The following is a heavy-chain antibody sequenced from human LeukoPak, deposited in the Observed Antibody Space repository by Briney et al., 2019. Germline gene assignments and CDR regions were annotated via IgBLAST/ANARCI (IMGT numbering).Heavy chain of an antibody. CDR3: ARHGRGIFGVVSDY. J-gene: IGHJ4*02. CDR2: IYYSGST. CDR1: GGSISSSSYY. V-gene: IGHV4-39*01. D-gene: IGHD3-3*01. Sequence: SETLSLTCTVSGGSISSSSYYWGWIRQPPGKGLEWIGSIYYSGSTYYNPSLKSRVTISVDTSKNQFSLMLSPVTAADTAVYYCARHGRGIFGVVSDYWGQGTLVTVSS.